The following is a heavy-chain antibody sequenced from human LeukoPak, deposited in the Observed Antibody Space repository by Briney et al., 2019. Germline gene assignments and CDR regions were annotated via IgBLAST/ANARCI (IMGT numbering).Heavy chain of an antibody. D-gene: IGHD6-19*01. CDR1: GFTFSSYA. V-gene: IGHV3-30*01. Sequence: GRSLRLSCAASGFTFSSYAMHWVRQAPGKGLEWVAVISYDGSNKYYADSVKGRFTISRDNSKNTLYLQMNSLRAEDTAVYYCAAQPEAGTRTTLDYWGQGTLVTVSS. CDR2: ISYDGSNK. CDR3: AAQPEAGTRTTLDY. J-gene: IGHJ4*02.